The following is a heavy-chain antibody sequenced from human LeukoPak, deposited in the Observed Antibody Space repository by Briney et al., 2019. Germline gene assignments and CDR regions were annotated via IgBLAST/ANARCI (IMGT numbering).Heavy chain of an antibody. D-gene: IGHD6-19*01. J-gene: IGHJ2*01. CDR2: INSSSNTI. V-gene: IGHV3-48*04. CDR3: ARDPHSSGWTGHDWYFDL. Sequence: GGSLRRSCAASGFTFSSYSMNWVRQAPGKGLEWVSYINSSSNTIYYADSVKGRFTISRDNAKNSLYLQMNSLRPEDTALYYCARDPHSSGWTGHDWYFDLWGRGTLVTVSS. CDR1: GFTFSSYS.